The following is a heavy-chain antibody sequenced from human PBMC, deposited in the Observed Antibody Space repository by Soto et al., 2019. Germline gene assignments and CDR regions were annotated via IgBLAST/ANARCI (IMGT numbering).Heavy chain of an antibody. J-gene: IGHJ4*02. D-gene: IGHD7-27*01. CDR2: IFNIGST. CDR1: GGSVSHGDYY. V-gene: IGHV4-30-4*01. CDR3: ATGLSGDKVDY. Sequence: QVQLQESGPGLVMPSQTLSLTCTVSGGSVSHGDYYWSWIRQPPQKGLEWIGHIFNIGSTYSNPSLKSRVTISVDTSKNQFSLTLSSVTAADTGVYYCATGLSGDKVDYWGQGTLVTVSS.